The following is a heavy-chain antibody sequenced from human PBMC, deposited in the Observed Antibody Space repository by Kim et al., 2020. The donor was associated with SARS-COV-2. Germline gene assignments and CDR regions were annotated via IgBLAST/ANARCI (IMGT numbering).Heavy chain of an antibody. Sequence: GGSLRLSCAASGFTFSSYWMHWVRQAPGKGLVWVSRINSDGSSTSYADSVKGRFTISRDNAKNTLYLQMNSLRAEDTAVYYCARGKGSGGYFDYWGQGTLVTVSS. J-gene: IGHJ4*02. D-gene: IGHD3-10*01. CDR1: GFTFSSYW. V-gene: IGHV3-74*01. CDR2: INSDGSST. CDR3: ARGKGSGGYFDY.